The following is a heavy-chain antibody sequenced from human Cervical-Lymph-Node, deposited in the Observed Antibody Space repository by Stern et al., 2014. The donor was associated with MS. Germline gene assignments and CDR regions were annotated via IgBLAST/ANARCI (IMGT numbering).Heavy chain of an antibody. CDR2: ISYDGSKA. CDR1: GFNFSSYA. CDR3: ARDLVWFGELDWGAMDV. J-gene: IGHJ6*02. Sequence: VQLVESGGGVVQPGRALRLSCAATGFNFSSYAMQWVRQAPGKGLEWLAVISYDGSKADYAESVKGRFTVSRDNSKNTLFLQVNSLKPEDTAEYYCARDLVWFGELDWGAMDVWGHGTTVTVSS. V-gene: IGHV3-30-3*01. D-gene: IGHD3-10*01.